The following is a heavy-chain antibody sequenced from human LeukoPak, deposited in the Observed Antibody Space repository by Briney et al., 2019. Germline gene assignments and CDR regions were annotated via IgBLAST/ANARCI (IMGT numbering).Heavy chain of an antibody. CDR1: GFTFSSSW. Sequence: GGSLRLSCAASGFTFSSSWMSWVRQAPGKGLEWVGNIQPDGSEQYPVDSLKGRFTISRDNARNSLFLQMNSLGVEDTAVYYCASQSYARFDPWGQGTLVTVSS. V-gene: IGHV3-7*01. D-gene: IGHD3-16*01. CDR3: ASQSYARFDP. CDR2: IQPDGSEQ. J-gene: IGHJ5*02.